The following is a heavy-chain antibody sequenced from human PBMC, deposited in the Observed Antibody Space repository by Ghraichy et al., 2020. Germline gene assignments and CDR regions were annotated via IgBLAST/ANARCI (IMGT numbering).Heavy chain of an antibody. V-gene: IGHV1-18*04. CDR3: ARGINWFDP. Sequence: ASVKVSCKASGYTFISYGISWVRQAPGQGLEWIGWITTYSGNTHYAQNLQGRVTMTTDTSTNTAYMELRSLRSDDTAVYYCARGINWFDPWGQGTLVTVSS. J-gene: IGHJ5*02. CDR1: GYTFISYG. CDR2: ITTYSGNT.